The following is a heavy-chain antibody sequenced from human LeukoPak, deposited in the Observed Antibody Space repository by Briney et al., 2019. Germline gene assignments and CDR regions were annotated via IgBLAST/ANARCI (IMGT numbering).Heavy chain of an antibody. V-gene: IGHV3-30*02. CDR1: GFTFSIYW. J-gene: IGHJ3*02. D-gene: IGHD3-22*01. Sequence: PGGSLRLSCAASGFTFSIYWMHLVRQAPGKGLEWVAFILYDGSNKYYADSVKGRFTISRDNSKNTLYLQMNSLRAEDTAVYYCVKIKVVITTPGAFDIWGQGTMVTVSS. CDR3: VKIKVVITTPGAFDI. CDR2: ILYDGSNK.